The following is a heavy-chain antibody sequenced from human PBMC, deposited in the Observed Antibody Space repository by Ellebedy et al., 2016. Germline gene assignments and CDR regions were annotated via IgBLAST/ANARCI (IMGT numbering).Heavy chain of an antibody. V-gene: IGHV3-30-3*01. CDR2: ISYDGSNK. J-gene: IGHJ3*02. D-gene: IGHD1-26*01. Sequence: GGSLRLSCAASGFTFSNYVMHWVRQAPDKGLEWVAVISYDGSNKYYADSVKGRFTISRDTSKNTLYLQMNSLRAEDTAVYYCTRGGEWKLFHAFDIWGQGTMVTVSS. CDR3: TRGGEWKLFHAFDI. CDR1: GFTFSNYV.